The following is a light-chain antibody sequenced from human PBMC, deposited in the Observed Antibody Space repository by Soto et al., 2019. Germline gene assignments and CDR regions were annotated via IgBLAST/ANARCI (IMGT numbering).Light chain of an antibody. CDR3: QQYGSSPIT. Sequence: EIVMRQSPATLSVSPGERATLSFRASQSVSSNLAWYQQKPGQAPRLLIYGASTRATGIPDRFSGSGSGTDFTLTISRLEPEDFAVYYCQQYGSSPITFGQGTRLEIK. J-gene: IGKJ5*01. CDR2: GAS. V-gene: IGKV3-20*01. CDR1: QSVSSN.